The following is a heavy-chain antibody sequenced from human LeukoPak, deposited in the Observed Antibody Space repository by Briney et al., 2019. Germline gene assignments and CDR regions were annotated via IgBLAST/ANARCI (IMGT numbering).Heavy chain of an antibody. Sequence: VGSLRLSCAASGFTFSNYWMHWVRQAPGKGLVWVSRINNDGSSTNYADSVKGRFTISRDNAKNTLYLQMNSLRAEDTAIYYCARDTVTHCFDYWGQGALVSVSS. J-gene: IGHJ4*02. CDR3: ARDTVTHCFDY. CDR2: INNDGSST. CDR1: GFTFSNYW. V-gene: IGHV3-74*01. D-gene: IGHD4-11*01.